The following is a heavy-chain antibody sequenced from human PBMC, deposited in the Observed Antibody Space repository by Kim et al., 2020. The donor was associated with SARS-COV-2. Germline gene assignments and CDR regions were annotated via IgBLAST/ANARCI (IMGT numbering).Heavy chain of an antibody. V-gene: IGHV4-39*01. CDR1: GGSISSSSYY. CDR3: ATQQWLVGDFDY. Sequence: GSLRLSCTVSGGSISSSSYYWGWIRQPPGKGLEWIGSIYYSGSTYYNPSLKSRVTISVDTSKNQFSLKLSSVTAADTAVYYCATQQWLVGDFDYWGQGTLVTVSS. CDR2: IYYSGST. J-gene: IGHJ4*02. D-gene: IGHD6-19*01.